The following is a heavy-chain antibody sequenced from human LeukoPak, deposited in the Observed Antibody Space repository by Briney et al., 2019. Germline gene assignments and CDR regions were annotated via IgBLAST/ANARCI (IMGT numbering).Heavy chain of an antibody. CDR2: INPNSGGT. V-gene: IGHV1-2*02. J-gene: IGHJ4*02. D-gene: IGHD3-22*01. Sequence: ASVKVSCKASGYTFTSYDINWVRQATGQGLEWMGWINPNSGGTNYAQKFQGRVTMTRDTSISTAYMELSRLRSDDTAVYYCARVGPGSGYYYYFDYWGQGTLVTVSS. CDR1: GYTFTSYD. CDR3: ARVGPGSGYYYYFDY.